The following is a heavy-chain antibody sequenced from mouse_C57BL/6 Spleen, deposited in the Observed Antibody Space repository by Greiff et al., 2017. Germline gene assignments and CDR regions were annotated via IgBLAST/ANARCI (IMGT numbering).Heavy chain of an antibody. CDR2: IDPNSGGT. V-gene: IGHV1-72*01. CDR3: ARSNITTVVADWYFDV. D-gene: IGHD1-1*01. Sequence: VQLQQSGAELVKPGASVKLSCKASGYTFTSYWMHWVKQRPGRGLEWIGRIDPNSGGTKYNEKFKSKATLTVDNPSSTAYMQLSSLTSEDSAVYYCARSNITTVVADWYFDVWGTGTTVTVSS. CDR1: GYTFTSYW. J-gene: IGHJ1*03.